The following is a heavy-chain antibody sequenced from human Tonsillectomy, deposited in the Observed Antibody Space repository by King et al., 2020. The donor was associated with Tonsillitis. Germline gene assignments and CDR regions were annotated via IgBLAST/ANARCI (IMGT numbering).Heavy chain of an antibody. CDR3: STHYDYPRGSFRNFDY. CDR1: GFLFGDYT. Sequence: VQLVESGGGPVQPGRTLTLSCTGSGFLFGDYTLTWVRRAPGEGLEWVGFIRSKSYGGAIEYAASVKDRFTISRDDSKSIAYLQMNSLKTEDTAVYYCSTHYDYPRGSFRNFDYWGQGILVSVSA. CDR2: IRSKSYGGAI. V-gene: IGHV3-49*04. J-gene: IGHJ4*02. D-gene: IGHD3-16*01.